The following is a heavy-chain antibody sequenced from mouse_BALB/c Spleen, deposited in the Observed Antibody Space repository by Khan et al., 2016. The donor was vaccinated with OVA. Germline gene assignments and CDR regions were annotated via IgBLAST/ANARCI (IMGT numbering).Heavy chain of an antibody. Sequence: EVKLVESGGGSVKPGGSLKLSCAASGFAFSSYDMSWVRQTPEKRLEWVAIINSRGSYTYYADSVKGRFTISRDNARNTLYLQMSSLSSEDTSLYYCTRHGGFNPYYAMDYWGQGTSVTVSS. J-gene: IGHJ4*01. CDR3: TRHGGFNPYYAMDY. V-gene: IGHV5-9*02. CDR1: GFAFSSYD. CDR2: INSRGSYT. D-gene: IGHD1-1*02.